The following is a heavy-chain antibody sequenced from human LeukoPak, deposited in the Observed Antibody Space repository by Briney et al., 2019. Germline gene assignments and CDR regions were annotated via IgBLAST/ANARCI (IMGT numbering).Heavy chain of an antibody. Sequence: GGSLRLSCAASGFTFSDYNMNWVRQAPGKGLEWVSSISSSSSYIYYADSVKGRFTISRDNAKNSLYLQMNSLRAEDTAVYYCARGHLGVFDYWGQGTLVTVSS. V-gene: IGHV3-21*01. J-gene: IGHJ4*02. CDR3: ARGHLGVFDY. CDR2: ISSSSSYI. CDR1: GFTFSDYN. D-gene: IGHD3-16*01.